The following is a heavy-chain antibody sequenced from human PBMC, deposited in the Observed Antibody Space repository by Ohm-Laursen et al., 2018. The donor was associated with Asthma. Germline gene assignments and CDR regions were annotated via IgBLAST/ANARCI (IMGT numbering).Heavy chain of an antibody. CDR3: ARDVMEWYLPAFDF. CDR1: GFTFRSYA. D-gene: IGHD3-3*01. V-gene: IGHV3-30-3*01. J-gene: IGHJ4*02. Sequence: SLRLSCTASGFTFRSYAMHWIRQAPGKGLEWVAVGGSYYDGGLKYYADSVNGRFTVSRDDSKNTLYLQMNSLRPDDTAVYYCARDVMEWYLPAFDFWGQGTLATVSS. CDR2: GGSYYDGGLK.